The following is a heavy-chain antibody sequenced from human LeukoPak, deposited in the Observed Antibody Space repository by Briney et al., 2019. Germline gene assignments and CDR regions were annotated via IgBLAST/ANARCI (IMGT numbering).Heavy chain of an antibody. J-gene: IGHJ6*02. Sequence: GGSLRLSCAASGFTFSSYSMNWVRQAPGKGLEWVSSISSSSSYIYYADSVKGRFTISRDNAKNSLYLQMNSLRAEDTAVYYCARGVRVITTAGMDVWGQGTTVTVSS. V-gene: IGHV3-21*01. CDR3: ARGVRVITTAGMDV. CDR2: ISSSSSYI. CDR1: GFTFSSYS. D-gene: IGHD3-22*01.